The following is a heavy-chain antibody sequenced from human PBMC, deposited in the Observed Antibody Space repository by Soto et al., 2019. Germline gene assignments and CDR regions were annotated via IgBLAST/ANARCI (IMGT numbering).Heavy chain of an antibody. Sequence: QVQLVESGGGGVQPGRSLRLSCAASGFTFSSYGMHWVRQAPGKGLEWVAVISYDGSKKYYADSVKGRFTISRDNSKNTLYLQMNSLRAEDTVVYYCAKSPVTLGRYYYYYRDVWGKGTTVTVSS. V-gene: IGHV3-30*18. CDR3: AKSPVTLGRYYYYYRDV. D-gene: IGHD4-4*01. CDR1: GFTFSSYG. J-gene: IGHJ6*03. CDR2: ISYDGSKK.